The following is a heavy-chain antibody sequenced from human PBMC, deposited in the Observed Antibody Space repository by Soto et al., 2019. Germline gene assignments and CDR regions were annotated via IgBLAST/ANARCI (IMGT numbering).Heavy chain of an antibody. V-gene: IGHV4-31*03. Sequence: PSETLSLTCTVSGGSISSGGYYWNWIRQHPGMGLQWIGYSHYSGSTYYNPSLKSRVTISVDTSKNQFSLKLSSVTAADTAVYYCASPPSGYSSSWYAFHFFDYWGQGTPVTVSS. CDR3: ASPPSGYSSSWYAFHFFDY. D-gene: IGHD6-13*01. J-gene: IGHJ4*02. CDR2: SHYSGST. CDR1: GGSISSGGYY.